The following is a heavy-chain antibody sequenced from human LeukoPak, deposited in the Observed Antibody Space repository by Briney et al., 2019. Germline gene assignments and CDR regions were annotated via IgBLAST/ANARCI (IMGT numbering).Heavy chain of an antibody. V-gene: IGHV4-4*02. J-gene: IGHJ6*02. CDR2: IYHSGST. CDR1: GGSISSSNW. CDR3: ARPAYYYYYGMDV. Sequence: SETLSLTCAVSGGSISSSNWWSWVRQPPGKGLEWIGEIYHSGSTNYNPSLKSRVTISVDTSKNQFSLKLSSVTAADTAVYYCARPAYYYYYGMDVWGQGTTVTVSS.